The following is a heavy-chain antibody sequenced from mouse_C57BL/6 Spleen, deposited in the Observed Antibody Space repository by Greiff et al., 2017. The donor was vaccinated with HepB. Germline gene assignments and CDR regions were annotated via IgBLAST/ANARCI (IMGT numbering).Heavy chain of an antibody. J-gene: IGHJ3*01. Sequence: EVKLQESGGGLVKPGGSLKLSCAASGFTFSSYAMSWVRQTPEKRLEWVATISDGGSYTYYPDNVKGRFTISRDNANNNLYLQMSHLKSEDTAMYYCAREGVTGTLAWFAYWGQGTLVTVSA. V-gene: IGHV5-4*01. D-gene: IGHD4-1*01. CDR1: GFTFSSYA. CDR3: AREGVTGTLAWFAY. CDR2: ISDGGSYT.